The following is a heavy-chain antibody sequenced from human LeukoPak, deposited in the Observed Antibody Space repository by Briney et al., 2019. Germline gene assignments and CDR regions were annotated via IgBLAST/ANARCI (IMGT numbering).Heavy chain of an antibody. CDR3: ARDPYSGSYGPYYYYYMDV. CDR2: ITSSSRYI. Sequence: GGSLRLSCAASGFTFSSYTVNWVRQAPGKGLEWVSSITSSSRYIYYVDSVKGRFTISRDNAKNSLYLQMDSLRVEDTAVYYCARDPYSGSYGPYYYYYMDVWGKGTTVTISS. J-gene: IGHJ6*03. V-gene: IGHV3-21*06. D-gene: IGHD1-26*01. CDR1: GFTFSSYT.